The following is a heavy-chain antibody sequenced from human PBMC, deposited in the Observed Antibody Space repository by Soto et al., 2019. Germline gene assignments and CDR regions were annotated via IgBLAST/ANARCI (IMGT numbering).Heavy chain of an antibody. J-gene: IGHJ6*02. CDR3: ARHGSPNSSASPYGMDV. Sequence: PGESLKISCKGSGYSFTSYWISWVRQMPGKGLEWMGRIDPSDSYTNYSPSFQGHVTISADKSISTAYLQWSSLKASDTAMYYCARHGSPNSSASPYGMDVWGQGTTVTVSS. D-gene: IGHD6-19*01. CDR1: GYSFTSYW. CDR2: IDPSDSYT. V-gene: IGHV5-10-1*01.